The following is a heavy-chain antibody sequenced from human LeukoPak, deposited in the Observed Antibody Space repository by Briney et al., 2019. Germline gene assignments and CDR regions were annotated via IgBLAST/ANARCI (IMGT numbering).Heavy chain of an antibody. Sequence: GGSLRLPCAASGFTFSSYEMNWVRQAPGKGLEWVSVIHTGGSTNYAGSVKDRFTISRDNSKNTLYLQMNSLRAEDTAVYYCARGYSGSSQPFEYWGQGTPVTVSS. CDR2: IHTGGST. CDR1: GFTFSSYE. CDR3: ARGYSGSSQPFEY. D-gene: IGHD6-6*01. V-gene: IGHV3-66*01. J-gene: IGHJ4*02.